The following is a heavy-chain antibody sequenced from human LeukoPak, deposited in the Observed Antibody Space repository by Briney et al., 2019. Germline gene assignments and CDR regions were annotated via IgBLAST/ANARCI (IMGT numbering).Heavy chain of an antibody. J-gene: IGHJ6*03. CDR1: GGSITSYY. CDR3: ARTTEGYCRGRSWYSYYYYMDV. D-gene: IGHD2-15*01. Sequence: PSETLSLTCTVSGGSITSYYWSWIRQPPGKGLEWIGYIHYSGSTNYNPSLKSRVTISVDTSKNQFSLKLSSVTAADTAVYYCARTTEGYCRGRSWYSYYYYMDVWGKGTTVTVSS. CDR2: IHYSGST. V-gene: IGHV4-59*01.